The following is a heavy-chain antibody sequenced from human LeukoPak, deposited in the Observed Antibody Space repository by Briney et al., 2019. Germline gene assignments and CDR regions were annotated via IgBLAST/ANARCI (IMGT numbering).Heavy chain of an antibody. CDR2: ISGSGGST. V-gene: IGHV3-23*01. J-gene: IGHJ5*02. CDR1: GFTFSSYA. Sequence: GGSLRLSCAASGFTFSSYAMSWVRQAPGKGLEWVSAISGSGGSTYYADSVKGRFTISRDNSKNTLYLQMNSLRAEDTAVYYCAKVFHDYGDYGSWFDPWGQGTLVTASS. CDR3: AKVFHDYGDYGSWFDP. D-gene: IGHD4-17*01.